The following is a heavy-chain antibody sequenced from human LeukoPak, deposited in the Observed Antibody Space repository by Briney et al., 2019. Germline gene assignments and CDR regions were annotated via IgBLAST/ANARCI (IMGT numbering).Heavy chain of an antibody. CDR1: GGSISSYY. J-gene: IGHJ5*02. D-gene: IGHD1-26*01. CDR2: IYYSGST. V-gene: IGHV4-59*01. Sequence: SETLSLTCTVSGGSISSYYWSWIRQPPGKGLEWIGYIYYSGSTNYNPSLKSRVTISVDTSKNQFSLKLSSVTAADTAVYYCARASIVGAIPWFDPWGQGTLVTVSS. CDR3: ARASIVGAIPWFDP.